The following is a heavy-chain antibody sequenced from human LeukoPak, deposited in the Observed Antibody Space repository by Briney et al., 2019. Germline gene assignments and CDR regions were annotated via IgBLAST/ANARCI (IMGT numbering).Heavy chain of an antibody. V-gene: IGHV4-38-2*02. CDR1: GYSISSGHY. CDR2: MYHSGST. J-gene: IGHJ4*02. D-gene: IGHD6-13*01. CDR3: ARVERIAAAGYYFDY. Sequence: PSETLSLTCTVSGYSISSGHYWGWIRQPPGKGLEWIGSMYHSGSTYYNPPLKSRVTISEDTSKNQFSLKLSSVTAADTAVYYCARVERIAAAGYYFDYWGQGTLVTVSS.